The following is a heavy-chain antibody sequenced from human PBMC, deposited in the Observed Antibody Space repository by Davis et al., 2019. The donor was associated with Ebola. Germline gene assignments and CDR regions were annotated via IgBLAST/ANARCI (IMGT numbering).Heavy chain of an antibody. D-gene: IGHD2-2*01. V-gene: IGHV4-34*01. CDR2: IYYSGST. Sequence: MPSETLSLTCAVYGGSFSGYYWSWIRQPPGKGLEWIGSIYYSGSTYYNPSLKSRVTISVDTSKNQFSLKLSSVTAADTAVYYCARHLGGYCSSTSCYEYYYYGMDVWGQGTTVTVSS. CDR1: GGSFSGYY. CDR3: ARHLGGYCSSTSCYEYYYYGMDV. J-gene: IGHJ6*02.